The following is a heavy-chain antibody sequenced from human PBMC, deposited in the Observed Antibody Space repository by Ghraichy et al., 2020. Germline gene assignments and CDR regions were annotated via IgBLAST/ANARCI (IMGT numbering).Heavy chain of an antibody. V-gene: IGHV4-34*01. Sequence: SETLSLTCAVYGGSFRGYYWSWIRQPPGKGLEWIGEINHSGSTNYNPSLKSRVTISVDTSKNQFSLKLSSVTAADTAVYYCARFWSGYLWQKTRFDPWGQGTLVTVSS. J-gene: IGHJ5*02. D-gene: IGHD3-3*01. CDR1: GGSFRGYY. CDR2: INHSGST. CDR3: ARFWSGYLWQKTRFDP.